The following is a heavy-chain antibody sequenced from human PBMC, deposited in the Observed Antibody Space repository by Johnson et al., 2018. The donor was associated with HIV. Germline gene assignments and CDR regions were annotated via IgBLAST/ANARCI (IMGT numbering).Heavy chain of an antibody. CDR3: ATVNYNAFDM. Sequence: QMMLVESGGGEVQPGGSLRLSCVASGFNFGAYGMNWVRQAPGKGLEWVAFIRYEGNRRDYADSVKGRFTISRDNVKGFLYLQMNSLTAADTAVYYCATVNYNAFDMWGQGTMVTVSS. J-gene: IGHJ3*02. CDR1: GFNFGAYG. V-gene: IGHV3-30*02. D-gene: IGHD4-11*01. CDR2: IRYEGNRR.